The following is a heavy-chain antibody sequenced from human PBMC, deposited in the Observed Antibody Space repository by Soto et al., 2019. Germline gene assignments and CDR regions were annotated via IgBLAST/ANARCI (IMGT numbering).Heavy chain of an antibody. CDR3: ARGRNYYDSSGYSHGPCYFDY. CDR1: GGTFSSYA. Sequence: SVKVSCKASGGTFSSYAISWVRQAPGQGLEWMGGIIPIFGTANYAQKFQGRVTITADESTSTAYMELSSLRSEDTAVYYCARGRNYYDSSGYSHGPCYFDYCGQGTMVTVYS. J-gene: IGHJ4*02. CDR2: IIPIFGTA. D-gene: IGHD3-22*01. V-gene: IGHV1-69*13.